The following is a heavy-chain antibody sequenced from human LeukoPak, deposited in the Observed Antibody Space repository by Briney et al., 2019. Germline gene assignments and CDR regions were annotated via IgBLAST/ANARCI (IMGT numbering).Heavy chain of an antibody. CDR1: GFTFSSYW. J-gene: IGHJ3*02. V-gene: IGHV3-7*03. CDR2: IKQDGSEK. CDR3: AASGSYYKGAFDI. Sequence: GSLRLSCAASGFTFSSYWMSWVRQAPGKGLEWVANIKQDGSEKYYVDSVKGRFTISRDNAKNSLYLQMNSLRAEDTAVYYCAASGSYYKGAFDIWGRGTMVTVSS. D-gene: IGHD3-10*01.